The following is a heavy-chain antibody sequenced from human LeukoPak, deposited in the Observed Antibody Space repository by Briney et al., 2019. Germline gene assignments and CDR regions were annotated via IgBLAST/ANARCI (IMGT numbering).Heavy chain of an antibody. V-gene: IGHV3-30*18. CDR3: AKDRYSGSYMNYYYGMDV. D-gene: IGHD1-26*01. J-gene: IGHJ6*02. CDR1: GFTFSSYG. CDR2: ISYDESNK. Sequence: GGSLRLSCAASGFTFSSYGTHWVRQAPGKGLEWVAVISYDESNKYYADSVKGRFTISRDNSKNTLYLQMNSLRAEDTAVYLCAKDRYSGSYMNYYYGMDVWGQGTTVTVS.